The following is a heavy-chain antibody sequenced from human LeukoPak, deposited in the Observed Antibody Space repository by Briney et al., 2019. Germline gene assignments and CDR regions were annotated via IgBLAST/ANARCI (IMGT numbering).Heavy chain of an antibody. CDR2: FDPEDGET. D-gene: IGHD6-25*01. CDR1: GYTLTELS. V-gene: IGHV1-24*01. CDR3: ATDAVSSAATFDC. Sequence: ASVKVSCKVSGYTLTELSMHWVRQAPGKGLEWTGGFDPEDGETIHAQKFQGRVTMTEDTSTDTAYMELCSLRSEDTAVYYCATDAVSSAATFDCWGQGTLVTVSS. J-gene: IGHJ4*02.